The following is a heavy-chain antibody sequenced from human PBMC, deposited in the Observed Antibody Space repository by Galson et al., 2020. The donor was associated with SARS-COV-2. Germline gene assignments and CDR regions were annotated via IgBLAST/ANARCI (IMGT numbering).Heavy chain of an antibody. CDR2: VVSTGST. V-gene: IGHV4-39*01. Sequence: SETLSLTCSVSGGSIRSRSYYWGWIRQPPGKGLEWIASVVSTGSTAYNPSLKSRVTISVDTSKNQLSLRVTSVTAADAAVYCCARRGDTVAWFYWGQGALVSVSS. CDR1: GGSIRSRSYY. D-gene: IGHD3-3*01. J-gene: IGHJ4*02. CDR3: ARRGDTVAWFY.